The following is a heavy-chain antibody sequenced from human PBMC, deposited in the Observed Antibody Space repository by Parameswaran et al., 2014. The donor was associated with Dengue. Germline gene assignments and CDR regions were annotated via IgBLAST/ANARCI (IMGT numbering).Heavy chain of an antibody. J-gene: IGHJ4*01. CDR3: ARDLGLQWETAGY. Sequence: WVRQAPGQGLEWMGWISAYNGNTNYAQKLQGRVTMTTDTSTSTAYMELRSLRSDDTAVYYCARDLGLQWETAGYWGHGTLVTVSS. D-gene: IGHD1-26*01. CDR2: ISAYNGNT. V-gene: IGHV1-18*01.